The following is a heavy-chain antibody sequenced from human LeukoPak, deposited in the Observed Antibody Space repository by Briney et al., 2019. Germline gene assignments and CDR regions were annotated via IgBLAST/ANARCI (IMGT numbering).Heavy chain of an antibody. V-gene: IGHV3-23*01. Sequence: GGSLRLSCAASGFTLSSYAMSWVRQAPGKGLEWVSAISGSGGSTYYADSVKGRFTISRDNSKNTLYLQMNSLRAEDTAVYYCAKAGDTYYDILTGYSQWYYFDYWGQGTLVTVSS. CDR1: GFTLSSYA. J-gene: IGHJ4*02. D-gene: IGHD3-9*01. CDR3: AKAGDTYYDILTGYSQWYYFDY. CDR2: ISGSGGST.